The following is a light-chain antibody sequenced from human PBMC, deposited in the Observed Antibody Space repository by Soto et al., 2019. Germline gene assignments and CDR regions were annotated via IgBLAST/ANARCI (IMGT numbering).Light chain of an antibody. V-gene: IGKV3-11*01. J-gene: IGKJ5*01. Sequence: ELVLTQSPATLSLSPGERATLSCRASQSVSSYLAWYQQKPGQAPRLLIYDASNRATGIPARFSGSGSGTDFTLTISSLEPEDSAVYYCQQRSNWPPSFGQGTRLEI. CDR3: QQRSNWPPS. CDR1: QSVSSY. CDR2: DAS.